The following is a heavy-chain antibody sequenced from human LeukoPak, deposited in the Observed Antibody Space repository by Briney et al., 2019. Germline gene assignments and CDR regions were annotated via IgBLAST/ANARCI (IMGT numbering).Heavy chain of an antibody. D-gene: IGHD3-22*01. CDR2: ISAYNGNT. J-gene: IGHJ4*02. CDR3: ARANYYDSCGYYYYFDY. Sequence: ASVKVSCKASGYTFTSYGISWVRQAPGQGLEWMGWISAYNGNTNYAQKLQGRVTMTTDTSTSTAYMELRSLRSDDTAVYYCARANYYDSCGYYYYFDYWGQGTLVAVSS. CDR1: GYTFTSYG. V-gene: IGHV1-18*01.